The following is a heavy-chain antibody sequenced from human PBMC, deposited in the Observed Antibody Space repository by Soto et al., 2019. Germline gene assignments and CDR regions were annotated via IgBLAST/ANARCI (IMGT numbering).Heavy chain of an antibody. CDR3: AKGNSWSPARVLDI. V-gene: IGHV3-23*01. Sequence: EGQLLESGGGLVQPGGSLRLSCAASGFTFRSYAMNWVRQAPGKGLEWVSAISGSAGSTYCADSVKGRFTISRHTSKNTLYLQMNSLRAEDTAVYYCAKGNSWSPARVLDIWGQGTMVTVSS. D-gene: IGHD1-7*01. CDR2: ISGSAGST. J-gene: IGHJ3*02. CDR1: GFTFRSYA.